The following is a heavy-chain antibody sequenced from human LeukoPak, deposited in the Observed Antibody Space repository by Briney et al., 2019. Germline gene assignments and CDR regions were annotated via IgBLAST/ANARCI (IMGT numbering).Heavy chain of an antibody. D-gene: IGHD6-19*01. CDR2: ISGSGGST. J-gene: IGHJ4*02. Sequence: GGSLRLSCAASGFTFSSYGMSWVRQAPGKGLEWVSAISGSGGSTYYADSVKGRFTISRDSSKSTLSLQMNNLRAEDTAVYYCAKTHSSGWSSFDYWGQGTLVTVSS. CDR1: GFTFSSYG. CDR3: AKTHSSGWSSFDY. V-gene: IGHV3-23*01.